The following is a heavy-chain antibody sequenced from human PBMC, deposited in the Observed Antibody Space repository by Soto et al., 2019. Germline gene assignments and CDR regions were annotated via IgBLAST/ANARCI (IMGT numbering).Heavy chain of an antibody. Sequence: GGSLRLSCAASGFTFSSYAMSWVRQAPGKGLEWVSAIRGSGGDTYYADSVKGRFTISRDNSKNTLYLQMNSLRAEDTAVYYCAKMYYYDSSGPGGYFDYWGQGTLVTVSS. J-gene: IGHJ4*02. D-gene: IGHD3-22*01. V-gene: IGHV3-23*01. CDR1: GFTFSSYA. CDR3: AKMYYYDSSGPGGYFDY. CDR2: IRGSGGDT.